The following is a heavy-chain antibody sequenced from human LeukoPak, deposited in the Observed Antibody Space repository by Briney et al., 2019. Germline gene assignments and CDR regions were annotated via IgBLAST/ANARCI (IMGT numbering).Heavy chain of an antibody. Sequence: GESLKISCNLSGYIFTNYWIGWVRQVPGKGPEWMGIIYPGDSGTKYSPSFQGQVTISADKSITTAYLQWSSLKASDTALYYCARQSSSLGPFDYWGQGTLVTVSS. J-gene: IGHJ4*02. CDR1: GYIFTNYW. D-gene: IGHD3-10*01. CDR2: IYPGDSGT. V-gene: IGHV5-51*01. CDR3: ARQSSSLGPFDY.